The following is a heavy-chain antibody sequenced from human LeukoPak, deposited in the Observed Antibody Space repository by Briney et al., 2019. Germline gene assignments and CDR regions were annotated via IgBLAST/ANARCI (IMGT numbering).Heavy chain of an antibody. CDR3: ASSPSWGPPDS. J-gene: IGHJ4*02. D-gene: IGHD3-16*01. CDR2: IYSGGST. Sequence: GGSLRLSCAASGFTVSSNYMSWVRQAPGKGREWISLIYSGGSTYYADSVKGQFTISRDNSKNTLYLHMNSLRAEDTAVYYCASSPSWGPPDSWGQGTLVTVSS. CDR1: GFTVSSNY. V-gene: IGHV3-53*01.